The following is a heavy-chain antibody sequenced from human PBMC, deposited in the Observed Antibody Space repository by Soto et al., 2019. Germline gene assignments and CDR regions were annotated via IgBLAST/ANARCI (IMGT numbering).Heavy chain of an antibody. CDR2: ISGSDGKT. Sequence: GGSLRLSSPASAVSFARYAIRGHRKAPGKGLRWVATISGSDGKTFYADSVKGRFSISRDTSQSTLYLQMNSLRADDTAMYYCARWSYLDYWGQCTRVTVSS. CDR3: ARWSYLDY. J-gene: IGHJ4*02. CDR1: AVSFARYA. D-gene: IGHD3-3*01. V-gene: IGHV3-23*01.